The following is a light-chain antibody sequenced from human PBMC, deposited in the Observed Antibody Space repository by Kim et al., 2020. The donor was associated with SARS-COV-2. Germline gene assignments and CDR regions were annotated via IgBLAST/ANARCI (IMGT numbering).Light chain of an antibody. J-gene: IGLJ3*02. CDR1: ASNIGSNT. V-gene: IGLV1-44*01. CDR2: TNN. CDR3: ATWDDSLDVWM. Sequence: GQRDNISCFGSASNIGSNTVNWDQQCPGTAPKLLIDTNNRRPSGVPDRVSGSKSGTSASLAISGLQSEDEADYYCATWDDSLDVWMFGGGTQRTVL.